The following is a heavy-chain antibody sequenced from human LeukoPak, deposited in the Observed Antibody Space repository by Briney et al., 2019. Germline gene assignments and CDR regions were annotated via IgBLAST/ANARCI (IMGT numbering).Heavy chain of an antibody. CDR1: GFIFDDFG. D-gene: IGHD1-1*01. CDR2: INWNGDIT. Sequence: GGSLRLSCAASGFIFDDFGMTWVRQAPGKGLEWVSSINWNGDITPYADSVKGRFTISRDNANNALYLQMNSLRPEDTALYFCTRDETGIDYWGQGTLVTVSS. CDR3: TRDETGIDY. J-gene: IGHJ4*02. V-gene: IGHV3-20*04.